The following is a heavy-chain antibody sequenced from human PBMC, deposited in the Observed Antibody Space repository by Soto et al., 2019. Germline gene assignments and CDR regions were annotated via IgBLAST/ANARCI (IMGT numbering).Heavy chain of an antibody. CDR1: GYSFTSYW. V-gene: IGHV5-10-1*04. D-gene: IGHD4-17*01. Sequence: GESLKLSCKGSGYSFTSYWISWVRQMPGKGLEWMGRIDPSDSYTRYSPSFQGQVTISADKSISTAYLQWSSLKASDTAMYYCARQGTTVVTPSKYYYYYYGMDVWGQGTTVTVSS. CDR3: ARQGTTVVTPSKYYYYYYGMDV. CDR2: IDPSDSYT. J-gene: IGHJ6*02.